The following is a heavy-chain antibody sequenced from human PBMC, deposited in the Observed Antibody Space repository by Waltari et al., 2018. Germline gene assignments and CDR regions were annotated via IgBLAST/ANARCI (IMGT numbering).Heavy chain of an antibody. CDR2: IYYSGRT. J-gene: IGHJ4*02. CDR3: ARVDSHCFDY. CDR1: GGSISSGDYS. V-gene: IGHV4-30-4*08. Sequence: QVQLQESGPGLVKPSQTLSLPCTVSGGSISSGDYSWSWIRQPPGKGLEWIGYIYYSGRTYDNPSLKSRVTISVDTSKNQVSLKLSSVTAADTAVYYCARVDSHCFDYWGQGTLVTVSS. D-gene: IGHD5-18*01.